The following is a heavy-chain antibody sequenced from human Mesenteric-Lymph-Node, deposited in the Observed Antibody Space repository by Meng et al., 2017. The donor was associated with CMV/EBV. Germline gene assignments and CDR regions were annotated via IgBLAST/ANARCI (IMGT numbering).Heavy chain of an antibody. D-gene: IGHD3-22*01. CDR3: VRWGWLSPYYYYGMDV. Sequence: GGSLRLSCAASGFTFSSYDMHWVRQATGKGLEWVSAIGTAGDTYYPGSVKGRFTISRENAKNSLYLQMNSLRAGDTAVYYCVRWGWLSPYYYYGMDVWGQGTTVTVSS. CDR1: GFTFSSYD. J-gene: IGHJ6*02. V-gene: IGHV3-13*01. CDR2: IGTAGDT.